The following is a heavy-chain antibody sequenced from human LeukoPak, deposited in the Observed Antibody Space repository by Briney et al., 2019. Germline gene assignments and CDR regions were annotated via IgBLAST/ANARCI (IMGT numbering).Heavy chain of an antibody. V-gene: IGHV4-59*01. CDR2: IYYSGST. J-gene: IGHJ4*02. Sequence: PSETLSLTCTVSGGSISSYYWSWIRQPPGKGLEWIGYIYYSGSTNYNPSLKSRVTISVDTPKNQFSLKLSSVTAADTAVYYCARDGGSYYFDYWGQGTLVTVSS. CDR3: ARDGGSYYFDY. D-gene: IGHD1-26*01. CDR1: GGSISSYY.